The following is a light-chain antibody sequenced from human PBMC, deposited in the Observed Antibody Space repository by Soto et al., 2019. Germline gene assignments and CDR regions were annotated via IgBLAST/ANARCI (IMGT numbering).Light chain of an antibody. J-gene: IGLJ3*02. CDR3: AAWDDSLSGVV. CDR1: SSNIGDKY. Sequence: QSVLTQTPSASGTPGQRAYSACSGSSSNIGDKYVFWYRQLPETAPKLLIYRNDQRPSGVPDRFSGSKSGTSASLAISGLRSEEEADYYWAAWDDSLSGVVCGGGTKLNVL. CDR2: RND. V-gene: IGLV1-47*01.